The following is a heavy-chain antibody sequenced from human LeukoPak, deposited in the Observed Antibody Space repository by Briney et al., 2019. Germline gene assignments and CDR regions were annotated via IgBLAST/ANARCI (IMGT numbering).Heavy chain of an antibody. CDR3: AKDLWIVVVPAADY. Sequence: SGGSLRLSCAASGFTFSSYWMHWVRQAPGKGRVWVSRINSDGSSTSYADSVKGRFTISRDNAKNTLYLQMNSLRAEDTAVYYCAKDLWIVVVPAADYWSQGTLVTVSS. CDR2: INSDGSST. D-gene: IGHD2-2*01. CDR1: GFTFSSYW. V-gene: IGHV3-74*01. J-gene: IGHJ4*02.